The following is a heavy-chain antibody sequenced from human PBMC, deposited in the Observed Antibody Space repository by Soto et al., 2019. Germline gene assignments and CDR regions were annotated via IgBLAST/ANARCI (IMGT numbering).Heavy chain of an antibody. J-gene: IGHJ6*02. V-gene: IGHV1-46*01. D-gene: IGHD3-3*01. Sequence: GAAVKVSCKASGYTFTSYHMHWVRQAPGQGLEWMGIINPSGGRTSYAQKFQGRVTMTRDTSTSTVYMELSSLKTEDTAVYYCARRAPGTEWLLSDHYYPYGMDVWGQGSTVTVSS. CDR3: ARRAPGTEWLLSDHYYPYGMDV. CDR1: GYTFTSYH. CDR2: INPSGGRT.